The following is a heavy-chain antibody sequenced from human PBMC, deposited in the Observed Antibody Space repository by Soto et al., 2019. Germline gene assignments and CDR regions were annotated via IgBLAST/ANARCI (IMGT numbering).Heavy chain of an antibody. CDR3: ARDIRIADRAVYVGY. CDR1: GYTFTGYY. Sequence: ASVKVSCKASGYTFTGYYMHWVRQAPGQGLEWMGWINPNSGGTNYAQKFQGRVTMTRDTSISTAYMELSRLRSDDMAVYYCARDIRIADRAVYVGYWGQGTLVTVSS. CDR2: INPNSGGT. J-gene: IGHJ4*02. V-gene: IGHV1-2*02. D-gene: IGHD6-6*01.